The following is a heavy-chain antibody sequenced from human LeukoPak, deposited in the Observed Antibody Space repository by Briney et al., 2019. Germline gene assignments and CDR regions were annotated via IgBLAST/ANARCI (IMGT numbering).Heavy chain of an antibody. CDR1: GFTFSSSW. J-gene: IGHJ4*02. CDR2: ISYDGSTQ. V-gene: IGHV3-30*18. Sequence: GGSLRLSCVVSGFTFSSSWMSWVRQAPGKGLEWVAVISYDGSTQYYADSVKGRFTISRDNSNNMLSLQMNSLKAEDTAVYYCAKGRMMATIMISFDYWGRGTLVTVSS. D-gene: IGHD5-24*01. CDR3: AKGRMMATIMISFDY.